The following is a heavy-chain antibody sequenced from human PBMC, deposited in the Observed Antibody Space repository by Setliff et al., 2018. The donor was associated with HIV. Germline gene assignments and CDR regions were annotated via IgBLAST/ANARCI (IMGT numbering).Heavy chain of an antibody. D-gene: IGHD1-26*01. V-gene: IGHV4-34*01. CDR1: GGSFSGYY. Sequence: SETLSLTCAVYGGSFSGYYWSWIRQPPGKGLEWIGEINHSGSTNYNMSLWSRVTISLDAFRNQFSLELISVTAADTAVYYCAGGPGTTSIDYWAQGTLVTVSS. J-gene: IGHJ4*02. CDR2: INHSGST. CDR3: AGGPGTTSIDY.